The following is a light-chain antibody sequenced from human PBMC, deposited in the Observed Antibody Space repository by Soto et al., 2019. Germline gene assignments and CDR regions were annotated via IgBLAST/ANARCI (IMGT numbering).Light chain of an antibody. Sequence: QSALTQPPSASGSPGQSVTISCTGTSSDVGGYDFVSWYQQRPGKAPKLLILEVTKRPSGVPDRFSGSKSGNTASLTVSGLQAEDEADYFCRSYAGRSTFVFGTGTKVTVL. CDR1: SSDVGGYDF. J-gene: IGLJ1*01. V-gene: IGLV2-8*01. CDR3: RSYAGRSTFV. CDR2: EVT.